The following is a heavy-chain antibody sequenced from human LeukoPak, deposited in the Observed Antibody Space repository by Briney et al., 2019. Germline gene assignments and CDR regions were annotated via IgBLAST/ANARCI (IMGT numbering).Heavy chain of an antibody. CDR2: IYHSGST. V-gene: IGHV4-4*02. J-gene: IGHJ4*02. D-gene: IGHD3-16*02. CDR3: ARGPLITFGGVIVGYFDY. Sequence: SGTLSLTCAVSGGSISSSNWWSWVRQPPGKGLEWIGEIYHSGSTNYNPSLKSRVTISVDKSKNQFSLKLSSVTAADTAVYYCARGPLITFGGVIVGYFDYWGQGTLVTVSS. CDR1: GGSISSSNW.